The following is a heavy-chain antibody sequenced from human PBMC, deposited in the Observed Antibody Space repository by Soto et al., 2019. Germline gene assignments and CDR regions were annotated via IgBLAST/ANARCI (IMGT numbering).Heavy chain of an antibody. Sequence: GGSLRLSSTASGFGFTFSTSAMSWVRQAPGKGLECVSTFSGNGGSTYYANSVKGRFTISRDNSKNTLYLQMGSLRAEDMAVYYCARGEEYCSSTSCYNWFDPWGQGTLVTVSS. V-gene: IGHV3-64*01. CDR1: GFGFTFSTSA. D-gene: IGHD2-2*01. CDR2: FSGNGGST. J-gene: IGHJ5*02. CDR3: ARGEEYCSSTSCYNWFDP.